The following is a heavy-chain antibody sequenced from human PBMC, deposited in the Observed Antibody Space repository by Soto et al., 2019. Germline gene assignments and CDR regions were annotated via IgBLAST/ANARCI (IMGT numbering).Heavy chain of an antibody. J-gene: IGHJ6*02. CDR3: ARDLWGYCGADCYPLDV. CDR1: GGSISSYY. Sequence: SGTLSLHCTVSGGSISSYYLSWIRQPPGKGLEWIGYMDNTGSTIYNPSLKSRVTISVDTSKNQFPLKLNSVTAADTAVYYCARDLWGYCGADCYPLDVWGQGTTVTVSS. D-gene: IGHD2-21*02. V-gene: IGHV4-59*01. CDR2: MDNTGST.